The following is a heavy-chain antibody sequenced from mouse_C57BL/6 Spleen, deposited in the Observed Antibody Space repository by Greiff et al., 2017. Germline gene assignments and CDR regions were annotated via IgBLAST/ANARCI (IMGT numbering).Heavy chain of an antibody. D-gene: IGHD1-1*01. J-gene: IGHJ4*01. CDR2: IYPRSGNT. CDR3: ARSGYYGSSYAMDY. V-gene: IGHV1-81*01. Sequence: VQLQQSGAELARPGASVKLSCKASGYTFTSYGISWMKQRTGQGLEWIGEIYPRSGNTYYNEKFKGKATLTADKSSSTAYMELRSLTSEDSAVYFCARSGYYGSSYAMDYWGQGTSVTVSS. CDR1: GYTFTSYG.